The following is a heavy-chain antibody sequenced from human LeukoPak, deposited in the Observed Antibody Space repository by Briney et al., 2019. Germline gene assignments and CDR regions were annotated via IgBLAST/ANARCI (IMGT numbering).Heavy chain of an antibody. J-gene: IGHJ4*02. CDR1: GFTFSSYA. CDR3: AKGYYGSGSYYFDY. Sequence: GGSLRLSCAASGFTFSSYAVTWVRQAPGKGLEWVSGISGSDGSTYYADSVKGRFTISRDNSKNTLYLQMNSLRAEDTAVYYCAKGYYGSGSYYFDYWGQGTLVTVSS. V-gene: IGHV3-23*01. CDR2: ISGSDGST. D-gene: IGHD3-10*01.